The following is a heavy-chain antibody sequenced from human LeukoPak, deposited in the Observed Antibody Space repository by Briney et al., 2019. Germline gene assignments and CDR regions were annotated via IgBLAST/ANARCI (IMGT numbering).Heavy chain of an antibody. CDR1: GFTFSSYS. CDR3: ARVGGSGASAFDI. Sequence: PGGSLGLSCAASGFTFSSYSMNWVRQAPGKGLEWVSSISSSSSYIYYADSVKGRFTISRDNAKNSLYLQMNSLRAEDTAVYYCARVGGSGASAFDIWGQGTMVTVSS. D-gene: IGHD3-3*01. J-gene: IGHJ3*02. CDR2: ISSSSSYI. V-gene: IGHV3-21*01.